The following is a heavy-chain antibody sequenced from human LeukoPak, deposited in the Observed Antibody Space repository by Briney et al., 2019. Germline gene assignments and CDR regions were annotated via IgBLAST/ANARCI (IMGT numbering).Heavy chain of an antibody. Sequence: GGSLRLSCAVSGITLNNYGMSWVRQAPGKGLEWVAGISDSGGSTKYADSVKGRFTISRDNLKNTLFLQMSSLRADDTAVYFCAKRGVVIRVFLVGFHKEAFYFESWGQGALVTVPS. CDR1: GITLNNYG. D-gene: IGHD3/OR15-3a*01. CDR2: ISDSGGST. J-gene: IGHJ4*02. V-gene: IGHV3-23*01. CDR3: AKRGVVIRVFLVGFHKEAFYFES.